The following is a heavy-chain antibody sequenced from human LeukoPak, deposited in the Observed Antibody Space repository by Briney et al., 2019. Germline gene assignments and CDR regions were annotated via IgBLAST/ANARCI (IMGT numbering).Heavy chain of an antibody. CDR1: GYSISSGYY. CDR3: ARFLSPIVGAVLDY. V-gene: IGHV4-38-2*02. D-gene: IGHD1-26*01. J-gene: IGHJ4*02. Sequence: KSSETLSLTCTVSGYSISSGYYWGWIRQPPGKGLECIGSIFHSGSTYYNPSLKSRVTISVDTSKNQFSLKLSSVTAADTAVYYCARFLSPIVGAVLDYWGQGTLVTVSS. CDR2: IFHSGST.